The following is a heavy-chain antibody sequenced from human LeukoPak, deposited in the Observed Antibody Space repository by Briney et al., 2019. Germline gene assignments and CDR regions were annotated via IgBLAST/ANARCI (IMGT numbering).Heavy chain of an antibody. J-gene: IGHJ4*02. V-gene: IGHV3-30*18. CDR3: AKDYARSSSWLDY. D-gene: IGHD6-13*01. CDR2: ISYDGSNK. Sequence: PGGSLRLSCAASGFTFSSYGMHWVRQAPGKGLEWVAVISYDGSNKYYADSVKGRFTISRDNSKNTLYLQMNSLRAGDTAVYYCAKDYARSSSWLDYWGQGTLVTVSS. CDR1: GFTFSSYG.